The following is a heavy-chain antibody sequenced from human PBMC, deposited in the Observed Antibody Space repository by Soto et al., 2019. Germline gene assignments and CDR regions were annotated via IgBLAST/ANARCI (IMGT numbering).Heavy chain of an antibody. Sequence: VASVKVSCKASGYTFTSYDINWVRQATGQGLEWMGWISAYNGNTNYAQKLQGRVTMTTDTSTSTAYMELRSLRSDDTAVYYCARDLVVPAAIMRFDPWGQGTLVTSPQ. CDR1: GYTFTSYD. J-gene: IGHJ5*02. V-gene: IGHV1-18*01. D-gene: IGHD2-2*02. CDR2: ISAYNGNT. CDR3: ARDLVVPAAIMRFDP.